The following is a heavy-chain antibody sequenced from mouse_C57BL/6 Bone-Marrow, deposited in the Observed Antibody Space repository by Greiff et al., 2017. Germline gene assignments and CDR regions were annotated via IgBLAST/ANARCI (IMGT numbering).Heavy chain of an antibody. V-gene: IGHV8-8*01. CDR1: GFSLRTFGMG. D-gene: IGHD4-1*01. J-gene: IGHJ3*01. Sequence: QVTLKESGPGILQPSQTLSLSCSFSGFSLRTFGMGVGWIRQPSGQGLEWLANIWWDDDKYYNPALKSRLTISKDTSKNQVFLKIANVDTADTATYDCARLTCPWFAYWGQGTLVTVSA. CDR2: IWWDDDK. CDR3: ARLTCPWFAY.